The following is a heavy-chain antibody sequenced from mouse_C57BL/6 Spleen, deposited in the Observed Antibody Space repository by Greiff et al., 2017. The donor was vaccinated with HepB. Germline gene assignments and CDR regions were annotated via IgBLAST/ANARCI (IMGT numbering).Heavy chain of an antibody. CDR1: GYTFTDYN. CDR3: ARHYSNYEFDY. V-gene: IGHV1-18*01. Sequence: VQLKESGPELVKPGASVKIPCKASGYTFTDYNMDWVKQSHGKSLEWIGDINPNNGGTIYNQKFKGKATLTVDKSSSTAYMELRSLTSEDTAVYYCARHYSNYEFDYWGQGTTLTVSS. J-gene: IGHJ2*01. D-gene: IGHD2-5*01. CDR2: INPNNGGT.